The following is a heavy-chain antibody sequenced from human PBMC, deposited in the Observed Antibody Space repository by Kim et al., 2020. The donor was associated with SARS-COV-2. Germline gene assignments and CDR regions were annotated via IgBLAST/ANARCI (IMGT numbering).Heavy chain of an antibody. Sequence: ASVKVSCKASGYTFTSYAMHWVRQAPGQRLEWMGWINAGNGNTKYSQKFQGRVTITRDTSASTAYMELSSLRSEDTAVYYCARVTPRWLDPYFGVQSSPYFDYWGQGTLVTVSS. D-gene: IGHD6-19*01. CDR2: INAGNGNT. V-gene: IGHV1-3*01. CDR3: ARVTPRWLDPYFGVQSSPYFDY. CDR1: GYTFTSYA. J-gene: IGHJ4*02.